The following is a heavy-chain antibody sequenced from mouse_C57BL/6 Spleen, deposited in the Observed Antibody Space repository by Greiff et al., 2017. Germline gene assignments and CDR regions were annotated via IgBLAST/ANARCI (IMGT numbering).Heavy chain of an antibody. V-gene: IGHV1-69*01. Sequence: QVQLQQSGAELVMPGASVKLSCKASGYTFTSYWMHWVKQRPGQGLEWIGEIDPSDSYTNYNQKFKGKSTLTVDKSSSTAYMQLSSLTSEDSAVYYCARGLTGLFDYWGQGTTLTVSS. CDR3: ARGLTGLFDY. CDR1: GYTFTSYW. CDR2: IDPSDSYT. D-gene: IGHD4-1*01. J-gene: IGHJ2*01.